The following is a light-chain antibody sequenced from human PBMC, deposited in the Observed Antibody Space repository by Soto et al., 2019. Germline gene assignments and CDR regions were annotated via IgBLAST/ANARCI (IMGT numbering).Light chain of an antibody. CDR2: KAS. Sequence: DIQMTQSPSTLSASVGDRVTITCRASQSISSWLAWDQQKPGKAPNLLIYKASSLESGVPSRFSGSASGTEFTLTISSLQPDDFATYYCQQYNSYPWTFGQGTKVEIK. CDR3: QQYNSYPWT. CDR1: QSISSW. V-gene: IGKV1-5*03. J-gene: IGKJ1*01.